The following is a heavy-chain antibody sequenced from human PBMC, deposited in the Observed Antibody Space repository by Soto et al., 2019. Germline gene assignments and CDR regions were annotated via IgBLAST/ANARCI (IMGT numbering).Heavy chain of an antibody. V-gene: IGHV4-34*01. D-gene: IGHD4-17*01. J-gene: IGHJ6*03. CDR2: INHSGST. CDR1: GGSFSGYC. Sequence: PSETLSLTCAVYGGSFSGYCWSWIRQPPGKGLEWIGEINHSGSTNYNPSLKSRVTISVDTSKNQFSLKLSSVTAADTAVYYCARGEVTTVSDYYYYMDVWGKGTKVTAP. CDR3: ARGEVTTVSDYYYYMDV.